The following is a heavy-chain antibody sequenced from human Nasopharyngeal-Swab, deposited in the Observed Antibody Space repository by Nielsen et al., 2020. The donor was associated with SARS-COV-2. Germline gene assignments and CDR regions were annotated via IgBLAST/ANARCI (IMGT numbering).Heavy chain of an antibody. CDR3: AKWRGPQSEFDF. Sequence: GESLKISCAASGFTFSSYSMSWVRQAPGKGLEFVSGIGTTGGNIEYADSVKGRFTVSRDNSKNTLSLQMNSLSLEDTAVYYCAKWRGPQSEFDFWGQGTLVTVSS. CDR1: GFTFSSYS. CDR2: IGTTGGNI. D-gene: IGHD5-24*01. J-gene: IGHJ4*02. V-gene: IGHV3-23*01.